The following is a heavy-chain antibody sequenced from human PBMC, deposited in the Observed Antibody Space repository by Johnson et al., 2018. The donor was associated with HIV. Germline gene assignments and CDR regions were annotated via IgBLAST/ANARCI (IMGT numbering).Heavy chain of an antibody. D-gene: IGHD7-27*01. V-gene: IGHV3-43D*03. J-gene: IGHJ3*02. Sequence: QLVESGGVVVQPGGSLRFSCAASGFTFDDYAMHWVRQPPGNGLEWVSLIRWDGAITSYVDSVRGRFTISRDNSRNSLYLQMNSLRAEDTSLYYCAKTTRGNWGSCFDIWGRGTMVTVSS. CDR2: IRWDGAIT. CDR3: AKTTRGNWGSCFDI. CDR1: GFTFDDYA.